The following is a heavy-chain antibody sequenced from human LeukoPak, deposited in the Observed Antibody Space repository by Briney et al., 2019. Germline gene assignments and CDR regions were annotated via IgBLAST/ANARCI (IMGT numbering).Heavy chain of an antibody. CDR1: GYTFTSYG. J-gene: IGHJ4*02. CDR2: INPSGGST. D-gene: IGHD3-22*01. V-gene: IGHV1-46*01. CDR3: ARVPSPSYDSSGYLDY. Sequence: ASVKVSCKASGYTFTSYGISWVRQAPGQGLEWMGIINPSGGSTSYAQKFQGRVTMTRDTSTSTVYMELSSLRSEDTAVYYCARVPSPSYDSSGYLDYWGQGTLVTVSS.